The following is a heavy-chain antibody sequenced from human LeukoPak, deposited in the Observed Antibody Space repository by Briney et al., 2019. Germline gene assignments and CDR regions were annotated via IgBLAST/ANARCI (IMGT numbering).Heavy chain of an antibody. J-gene: IGHJ4*02. CDR2: ITGSGGNT. V-gene: IGHV3-23*01. D-gene: IGHD6-25*01. CDR1: GSIFSNYA. Sequence: PGGSLRLSCAASGSIFSNYAMSWVRQAPGKGLEWASAITGSGGNTYSADSVKGQFTISRDNSKNTLSLQMNSLRAEDTAVYYCAKASRQSSGWYFDYWGQGTLVTVSS. CDR3: AKASRQSSGWYFDY.